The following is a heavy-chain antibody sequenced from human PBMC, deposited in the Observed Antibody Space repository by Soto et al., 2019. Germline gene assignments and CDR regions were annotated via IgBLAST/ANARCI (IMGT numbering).Heavy chain of an antibody. CDR3: ARRRGLLGNDAFDI. Sequence: ASVKVSCKASGYTFTGYYMHWVRQAPGQGLEWMGWINPNSGGTNYAQKFQGWVTMTRDTSISTAYMELSRLRSDDTAVYYCARRRGLLGNDAFDIWGQRTMVTVSS. CDR2: INPNSGGT. J-gene: IGHJ3*02. V-gene: IGHV1-2*04. D-gene: IGHD2-15*01. CDR1: GYTFTGYY.